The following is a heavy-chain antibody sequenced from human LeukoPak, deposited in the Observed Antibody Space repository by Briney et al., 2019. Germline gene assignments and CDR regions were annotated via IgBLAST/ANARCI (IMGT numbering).Heavy chain of an antibody. CDR1: GFTFDDYA. D-gene: IGHD2-15*01. CDR2: ISWNSGSI. V-gene: IGHV3-9*01. J-gene: IGHJ4*02. CDR3: AKGDGGLSDY. Sequence: PGRSLRLSCAASGFTFDDYAMRWVRQAPGKGLEWVSGISWNSGSIGYADSVKGRFTISRDNAKNSLYLQMNSLRAEDTDLYYCAKGDGGLSDYWGQGTLVTVSS.